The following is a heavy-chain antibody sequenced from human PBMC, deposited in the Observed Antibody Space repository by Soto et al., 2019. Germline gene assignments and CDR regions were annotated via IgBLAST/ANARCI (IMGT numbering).Heavy chain of an antibody. Sequence: GGSLRLSCAASGFTFSNAWMSWVRQAPGKGLEWVGRIKSKTDGGTTDYAAPVKGRFTISRDDSKNTLYLQMSSLKTEDTAVYYCTTDYDILTGYPDAFDIWGQGTMVTVSS. V-gene: IGHV3-15*01. J-gene: IGHJ3*02. CDR3: TTDYDILTGYPDAFDI. D-gene: IGHD3-9*01. CDR2: IKSKTDGGTT. CDR1: GFTFSNAW.